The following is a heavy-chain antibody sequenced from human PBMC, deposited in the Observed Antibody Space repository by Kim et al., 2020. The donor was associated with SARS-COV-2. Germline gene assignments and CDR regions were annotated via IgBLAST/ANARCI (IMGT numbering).Heavy chain of an antibody. Sequence: GGSLRLSCAASGFTFSDYYMSWIRQAPGKGLEWVSYISSSGSTIYYADSVKGRFTISRDNAKNSLYLQMNSLRAEDTAVYYCARDRGSSGWYHNVGQYYMDVWGQGTTVTVSS. CDR1: GFTFSDYY. CDR2: ISSSGSTI. D-gene: IGHD6-19*01. J-gene: IGHJ6*03. V-gene: IGHV3-11*01. CDR3: ARDRGSSGWYHNVGQYYMDV.